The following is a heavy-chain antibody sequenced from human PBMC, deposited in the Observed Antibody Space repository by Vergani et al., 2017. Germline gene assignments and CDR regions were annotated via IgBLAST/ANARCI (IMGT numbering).Heavy chain of an antibody. D-gene: IGHD6-6*01. Sequence: EVQLVESGGGLVQPGGSLRLSCAASGFTFSSYSMNWVCQAPGKGLEWVSYISSSSSTIYYADSVKGRFTISRDNAKNSLYLQMNSLRAEDTAVYYCATRTRSIAAHPFDYWGQGTLVTVSS. CDR3: ATRTRSIAAHPFDY. J-gene: IGHJ4*02. CDR1: GFTFSSYS. CDR2: ISSSSSTI. V-gene: IGHV3-48*01.